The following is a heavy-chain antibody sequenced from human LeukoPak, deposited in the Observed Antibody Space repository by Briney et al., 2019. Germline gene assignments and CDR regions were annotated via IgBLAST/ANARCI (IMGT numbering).Heavy chain of an antibody. CDR1: GFTFRSYA. V-gene: IGHV3-23*01. CDR3: AKIGAAGASRWFDT. D-gene: IGHD4/OR15-4a*01. CDR2: ISGSGGGT. J-gene: IGHJ5*02. Sequence: PGGSLRLSCAASGFTFRSYAMSWVRQAPGKGLQWVAVISGSGGGTHYADSVKGRFTLSRDNSKNTLYLQMNSLRAEDTAVYYCAKIGAAGASRWFDTWGQGTLVTVSS.